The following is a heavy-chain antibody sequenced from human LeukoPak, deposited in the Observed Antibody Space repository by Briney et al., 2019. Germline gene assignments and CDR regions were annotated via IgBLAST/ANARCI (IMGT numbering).Heavy chain of an antibody. CDR1: GGTFSSYA. Sequence: ASVKVSCKASGGTFSSYAISWVRQAPGQGLEWMGGIIPIFGTANYAQKFQGRVTITADESTSTAYMELGSLRSEDTAVYYCARDLQRGLDYYYGMDVWGKGTTVTVSS. V-gene: IGHV1-69*13. CDR3: ARDLQRGLDYYYGMDV. D-gene: IGHD6-25*01. J-gene: IGHJ6*04. CDR2: IIPIFGTA.